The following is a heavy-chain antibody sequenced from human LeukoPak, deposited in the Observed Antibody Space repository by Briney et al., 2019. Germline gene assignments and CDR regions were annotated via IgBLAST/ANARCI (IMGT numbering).Heavy chain of an antibody. D-gene: IGHD6-19*01. CDR3: ARASMRQWLAIDY. CDR1: GFTFSSYA. Sequence: GGSLRLSCAASGFTFSSYAMSWVRQAPGKGLEWVSVIYSGGSTYYADSVKGRFTISRHNSKNTLYLQMNSLRAEDTAVYYCARASMRQWLAIDYWGQGTLVTVSS. CDR2: IYSGGST. V-gene: IGHV3-53*04. J-gene: IGHJ4*02.